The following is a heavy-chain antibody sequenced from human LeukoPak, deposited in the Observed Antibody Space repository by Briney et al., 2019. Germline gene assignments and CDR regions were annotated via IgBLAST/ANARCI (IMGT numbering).Heavy chain of an antibody. CDR3: AREERRENWFDP. CDR2: IYTSGST. V-gene: IGHV4-4*07. Sequence: SETLSLTCTVSGGSISSYYWSWIWQPAGKGLEWIGRIYTSGSTNYNPSLKSRVTMSVDTSKNQFSLKLSSVTAADTAVYYCAREERRENWFDPWGQGTLVTVSS. J-gene: IGHJ5*02. CDR1: GGSISSYY.